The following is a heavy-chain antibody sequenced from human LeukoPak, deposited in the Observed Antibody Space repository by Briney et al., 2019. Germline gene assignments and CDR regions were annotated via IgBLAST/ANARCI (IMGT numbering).Heavy chain of an antibody. V-gene: IGHV3-53*01. J-gene: IGHJ4*02. CDR2: IYSGTI. Sequence: GGSLRLSCTVSGFTVSSNSMSWVRQAPGKGLEWVSFIYSGTIHYSDSVKGRFTISRDNAKNSLYLQMNSLRAEDTALYYCAREGVGSTLDFDYWGQGTLVTVSS. CDR3: AREGVGSTLDFDY. CDR1: GFTVSSNS. D-gene: IGHD1-26*01.